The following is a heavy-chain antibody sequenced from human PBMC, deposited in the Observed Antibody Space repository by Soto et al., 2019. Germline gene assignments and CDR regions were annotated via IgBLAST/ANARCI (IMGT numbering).Heavy chain of an antibody. CDR1: GFTFSNYA. Sequence: EVQLLESGGGLVQPGGYLRLSCAASGFTFSNYAMTWVRQAAGKGLEWVSSISGPGGSTYYADSVQGRFTISRDNYQNTLLLQMNSLRAEDTDLYYCARDERIAVAGTDTCGQGILVTVTS. V-gene: IGHV3-23*01. D-gene: IGHD6-19*01. CDR2: ISGPGGST. CDR3: ARDERIAVAGTDT. J-gene: IGHJ5*02.